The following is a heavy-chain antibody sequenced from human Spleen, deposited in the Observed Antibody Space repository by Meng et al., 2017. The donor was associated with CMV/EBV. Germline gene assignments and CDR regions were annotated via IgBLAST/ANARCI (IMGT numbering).Heavy chain of an antibody. Sequence: SGFTFSSYWMHWVRQAPGKGLVWVSRINSDGSSTSYADSVKGRFTISRDNAKNTLYLQMNSLRAEDTAVYYCAKDRPYSSPYYFDYWGQGTLVTVSS. CDR3: AKDRPYSSPYYFDY. D-gene: IGHD4-11*01. CDR1: GFTFSSYW. J-gene: IGHJ4*02. CDR2: INSDGSST. V-gene: IGHV3-74*01.